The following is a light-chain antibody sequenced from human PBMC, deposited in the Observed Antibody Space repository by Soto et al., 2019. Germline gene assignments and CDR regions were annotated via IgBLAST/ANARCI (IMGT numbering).Light chain of an antibody. Sequence: EIVLTQSPGTLSLSPGERATLSCRASQSVSSSYLAWYQQKPGQAPRPLIYGASSRAIGIPDRFSGSGSGTHFTLTISRLEPEDFAVYYCQQNGSSPWTFGPGTKVEIK. J-gene: IGKJ1*01. CDR2: GAS. CDR3: QQNGSSPWT. CDR1: QSVSSSY. V-gene: IGKV3-20*01.